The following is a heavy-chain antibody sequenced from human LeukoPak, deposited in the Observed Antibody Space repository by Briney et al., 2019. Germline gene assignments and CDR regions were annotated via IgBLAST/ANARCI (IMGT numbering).Heavy chain of an antibody. D-gene: IGHD3-22*01. CDR3: ARDVNYYDSSGYLDY. J-gene: IGHJ4*02. CDR1: GFTFSSYG. Sequence: GGSLRLSCAASGFTFSSYGMHWVRQAPGKGLEWVAVISYDGSNKYYADSVKGRFTISRDNSKNTLYLQMNSLRAEDTAVYYCARDVNYYDSSGYLDYWGQGTLVTVSS. CDR2: ISYDGSNK. V-gene: IGHV3-30*03.